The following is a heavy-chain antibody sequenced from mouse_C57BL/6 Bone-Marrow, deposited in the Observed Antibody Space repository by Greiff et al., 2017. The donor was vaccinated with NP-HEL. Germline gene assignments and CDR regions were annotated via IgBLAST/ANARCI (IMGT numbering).Heavy chain of an antibody. J-gene: IGHJ2*01. CDR2: IYPRSGNT. CDR3: ATGSSPYYFDY. Sequence: QVQLKQSGAELARPGASVKLSCKASGYTFTSYGISWVKQRTGQGLEWIGEIYPRSGNTYYNENGMGKATLTADKSSSTAYMELRSLTSEDSAVYFCATGSSPYYFDYWGQGTTLTVSS. D-gene: IGHD1-1*01. V-gene: IGHV1-81*01. CDR1: GYTFTSYG.